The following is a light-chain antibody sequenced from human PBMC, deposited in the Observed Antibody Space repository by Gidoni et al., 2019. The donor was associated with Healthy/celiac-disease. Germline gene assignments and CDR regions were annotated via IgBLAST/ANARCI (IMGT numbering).Light chain of an antibody. Sequence: DIQMTQSPSSLSASVGDRVTITCQASQDISNYLNWYQQKQGKAPKLLIYDASNLETGVPSRFSGSGSGTDFTFTISSLQPEDIATYYCQQYDNLIYTFGQGTKLEIK. CDR3: QQYDNLIYT. J-gene: IGKJ2*01. CDR2: DAS. CDR1: QDISNY. V-gene: IGKV1-33*01.